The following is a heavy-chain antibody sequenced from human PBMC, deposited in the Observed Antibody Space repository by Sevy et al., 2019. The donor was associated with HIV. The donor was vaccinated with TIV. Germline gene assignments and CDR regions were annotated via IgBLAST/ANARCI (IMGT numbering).Heavy chain of an antibody. V-gene: IGHV3-30*18. CDR3: AKGIGYSYGSYDFDY. Sequence: GGSLRLSCAASGFTFTSYGMHWVRQAPGKGLEWVAVISYDGSNKYYADSVKGRFTISRDNSKNTLYLQMNSLRAEDKAVYYCAKGIGYSYGSYDFDYWGQGTLVTVSS. CDR2: ISYDGSNK. CDR1: GFTFTSYG. J-gene: IGHJ4*02. D-gene: IGHD5-18*01.